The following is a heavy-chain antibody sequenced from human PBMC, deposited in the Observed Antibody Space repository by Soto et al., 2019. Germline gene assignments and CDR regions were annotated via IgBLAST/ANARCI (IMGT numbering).Heavy chain of an antibody. CDR1: GFTFSDYY. CDR2: INGGGDVI. D-gene: IGHD1-26*01. CDR3: SRDPRLVDY. V-gene: IGHV3-11*01. Sequence: VQLVESGGGLVKPGGSLRLSCVASGFTFSDYYMTWIRQAPGKGPEWISYINGGGDVIAYADSVKGRFTISRDSARRSVYLQMNSLTVDDTAVYYCSRDPRLVDYWGQGTLVTVSS. J-gene: IGHJ4*02.